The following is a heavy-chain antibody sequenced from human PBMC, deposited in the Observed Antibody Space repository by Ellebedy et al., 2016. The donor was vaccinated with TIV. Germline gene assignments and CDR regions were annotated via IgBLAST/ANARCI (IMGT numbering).Heavy chain of an antibody. D-gene: IGHD5/OR15-5a*01. Sequence: ASVKVSCKASGYTFTKYGISWVRQAPGQGLEWMGWISGHNGDTNYAQKFQGRVTMTIETSTNTVYMELRNLSFDDTAVYYCTRGFYEKFDPWGQGTPVTVS. CDR2: ISGHNGDT. CDR3: TRGFYEKFDP. V-gene: IGHV1-18*04. J-gene: IGHJ5*02. CDR1: GYTFTKYG.